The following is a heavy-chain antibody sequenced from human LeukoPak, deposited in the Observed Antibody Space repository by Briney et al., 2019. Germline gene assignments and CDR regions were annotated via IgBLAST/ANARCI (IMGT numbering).Heavy chain of an antibody. CDR3: ARGPAGYN. D-gene: IGHD1-1*01. CDR1: GFTVSSNH. CDR2: IYSGGST. Sequence: GGSLRLSCAASGFTVSSNHISWVRQAPGKGLEWVSVIYSGGSTGYADSVKGRFTISRDILKNTLYLQMNSLRAEDTAVYYCARGPAGYNWGQGTLVTVSS. V-gene: IGHV3-53*01. J-gene: IGHJ4*02.